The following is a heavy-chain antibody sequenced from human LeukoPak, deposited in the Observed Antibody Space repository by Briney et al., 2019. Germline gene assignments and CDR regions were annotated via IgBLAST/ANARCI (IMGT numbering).Heavy chain of an antibody. J-gene: IGHJ4*02. CDR1: GFTFSSYS. V-gene: IGHV3-48*01. Sequence: PGGSLRLSCAASGFTFSSYSMNWVRQAPGKGLEWVSYISSSSNTIYYADSVKGRFTISRDNAKNSLYLQMNSLRAEDTAVYYCARTLNFDYWGQGTLVTVSS. CDR3: ARTLNFDY. CDR2: ISSSSNTI.